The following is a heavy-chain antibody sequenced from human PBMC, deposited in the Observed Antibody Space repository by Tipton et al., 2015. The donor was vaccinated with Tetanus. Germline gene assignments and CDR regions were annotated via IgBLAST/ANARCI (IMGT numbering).Heavy chain of an antibody. J-gene: IGHJ3*02. CDR1: GFTVSSNY. D-gene: IGHD5-24*01. V-gene: IGHV3-53*01. CDR3: ARFEEMATMTSAFDI. Sequence: SLRLSCAASGFTVSSNYMSWVRQAPGKGLEWVSVIYSGGSTYYADSVKGRFTISRDNSKNTLYLQMNSLRAEDTAVYYCARFEEMATMTSAFDIWGQGTMVTVSS. CDR2: IYSGGST.